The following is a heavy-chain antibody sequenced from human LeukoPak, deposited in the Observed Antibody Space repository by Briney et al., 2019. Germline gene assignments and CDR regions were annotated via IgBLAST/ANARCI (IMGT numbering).Heavy chain of an antibody. CDR2: IWYDGSNK. CDR3: ARDDGVGVTAIVY. V-gene: IGHV3-33*08. CDR1: GFTFSDYN. Sequence: GGSLRLSCAASGFTFSDYNMHWVRQAPGKGLEWVAVIWYDGSNKYYADSVKGRFTISRDNSKNTLYLQMNSLRAEDTAVYYCARDDGVGVTAIVYWGQGTLVTVSS. D-gene: IGHD2-21*02. J-gene: IGHJ4*02.